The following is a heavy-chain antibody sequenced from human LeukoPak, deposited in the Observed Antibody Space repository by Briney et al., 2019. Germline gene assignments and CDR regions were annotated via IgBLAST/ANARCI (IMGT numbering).Heavy chain of an antibody. CDR1: GFTFSNAW. Sequence: GGSLRLSCAASGFTFSNAWMSWVCQAPGKGLEWVGRIKSKTDGGTTDYAAPVKGRFTISRDDSKNTLYLQMNSLKTEDTAVYYCTTLNAYYYDSSGYYFDYWGQGTLVTVSS. CDR3: TTLNAYYYDSSGYYFDY. J-gene: IGHJ4*02. D-gene: IGHD3-22*01. CDR2: IKSKTDGGTT. V-gene: IGHV3-15*01.